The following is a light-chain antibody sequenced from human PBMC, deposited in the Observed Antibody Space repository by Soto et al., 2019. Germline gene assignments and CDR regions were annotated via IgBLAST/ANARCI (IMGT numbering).Light chain of an antibody. Sequence: QSALTQPASVSGSPGQSITISCTGTSSDVGGYNYVSWYQQHPGKAPKLMIYDVSNRPSGVSKRFSGSKSGNTASLTISGLEAEDEDDYYCSSYTSSSTRVFGGGTKLTVL. CDR3: SSYTSSSTRV. J-gene: IGLJ3*02. CDR1: SSDVGGYNY. V-gene: IGLV2-14*01. CDR2: DVS.